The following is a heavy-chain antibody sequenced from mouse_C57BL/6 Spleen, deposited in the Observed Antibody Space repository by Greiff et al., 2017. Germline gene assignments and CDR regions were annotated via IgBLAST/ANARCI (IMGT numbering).Heavy chain of an antibody. CDR2: IYPRDGST. Sequence: VQLQQSGPELVKPGASVKLSCKASGYTFTSYDINWVKQRPGQGLEWIGWIYPRDGSTKYNEKFKGKATVTVDTSSSTAYMELHSLTSEDSAVYFCARADGISVDAMDYWGQGTSVTVSS. D-gene: IGHD1-1*01. CDR1: GYTFTSYD. J-gene: IGHJ4*01. V-gene: IGHV1-85*01. CDR3: ARADGISVDAMDY.